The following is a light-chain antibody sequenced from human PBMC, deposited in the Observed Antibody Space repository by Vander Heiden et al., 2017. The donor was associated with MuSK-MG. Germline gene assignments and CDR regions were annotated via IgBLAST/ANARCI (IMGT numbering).Light chain of an antibody. J-gene: IGKJ1*01. Sequence: DIVMTQTPPSVSVTPGQPASISCKASQSLLESDGKTHLYWYLQKPGQPPQLLIYEVSNRCSGVPDRFSGSGSGTDFTLKISRVEAEDVGVYYCRQNRQLPKTFGQGTKVEIK. V-gene: IGKV2D-29*01. CDR1: QSLLESDGKTH. CDR2: EVS. CDR3: RQNRQLPKT.